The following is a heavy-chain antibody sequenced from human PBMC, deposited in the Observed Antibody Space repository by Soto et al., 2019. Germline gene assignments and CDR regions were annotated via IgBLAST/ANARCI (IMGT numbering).Heavy chain of an antibody. D-gene: IGHD3-3*01. V-gene: IGHV3-15*07. Sequence: GGSLRLSCAASGFTFSNAWMNWVRQAPGKGLEWVGRIKSKTDGGTTDYAAPVKGRFTISRDDSKNTLYLQMNSLKTEDTAVYYCTTARSPYYDFWRGHIVYYFDYWGQGTLVTVSS. CDR2: IKSKTDGGTT. CDR1: GFTFSNAW. J-gene: IGHJ4*02. CDR3: TTARSPYYDFWRGHIVYYFDY.